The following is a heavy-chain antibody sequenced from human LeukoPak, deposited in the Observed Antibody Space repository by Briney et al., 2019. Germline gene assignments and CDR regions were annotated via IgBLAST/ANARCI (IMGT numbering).Heavy chain of an antibody. CDR1: GFTFSTFE. CDR3: AKEGYSRGYYSYYYMDV. D-gene: IGHD6-13*01. J-gene: IGHJ6*03. CDR2: ISSTGSAI. Sequence: GGSLRLSCAASGFTFSTFEFNWVRQTPGKGLEWISYISSTGSAIYYADSVKGRFTISRDNSKNTLYVQMNSLRAEDTAVYYCAKEGYSRGYYSYYYMDVWGKGTTVTVSS. V-gene: IGHV3-48*03.